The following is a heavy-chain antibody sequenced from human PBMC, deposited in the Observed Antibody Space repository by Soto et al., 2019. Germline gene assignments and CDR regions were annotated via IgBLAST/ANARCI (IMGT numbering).Heavy chain of an antibody. CDR3: ARSSEVTTALGY. CDR1: GYTFTGYY. D-gene: IGHD4-17*01. CDR2: INPNRGGT. J-gene: IGHJ4*02. V-gene: IGHV1-2*04. Sequence: ASVKVSCKASGYTFTGYYIHLVRQASEPGLDWMGWINPNRGGTKYAQKFQGWVTMTRDTSISTAYMEVSRLRSDDTAVYYCARSSEVTTALGYWGQGTPVTVSS.